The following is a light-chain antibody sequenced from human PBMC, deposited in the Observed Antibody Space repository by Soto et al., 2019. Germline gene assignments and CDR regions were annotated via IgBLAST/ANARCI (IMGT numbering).Light chain of an antibody. Sequence: QAVVTQPPSASGTPGQTIAISCSGGGSNIGSHTVNWYQQLPGTAPRLLIYSNTQRPSGVPDHFSGSKSGTSASLAISGLQSEYEGDYYCAAWDDSLNGVVFGGGTKLTVL. CDR1: GSNIGSHT. CDR2: SNT. CDR3: AAWDDSLNGVV. J-gene: IGLJ2*01. V-gene: IGLV1-44*01.